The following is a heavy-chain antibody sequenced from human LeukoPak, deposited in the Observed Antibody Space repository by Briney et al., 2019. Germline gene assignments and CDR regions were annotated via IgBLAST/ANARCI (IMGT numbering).Heavy chain of an antibody. CDR3: ARRAGEYSHPYDY. V-gene: IGHV3-23*05. Sequence: GGSLRLSCAASGFTFSSYAMSWVRQAPGKGLEWVSFIYSGGNTHYSDSVTGRFTISRDNSKNTLYLQTNSLRAEDTAIYYCARRAGEYSHPYDYWGQGTLVTVSS. CDR1: GFTFSSYA. CDR2: IYSGGNT. D-gene: IGHD2-15*01. J-gene: IGHJ4*02.